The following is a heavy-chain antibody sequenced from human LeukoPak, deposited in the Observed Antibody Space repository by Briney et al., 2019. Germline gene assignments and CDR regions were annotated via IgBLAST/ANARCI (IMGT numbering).Heavy chain of an antibody. V-gene: IGHV4-39*07. D-gene: IGHD6-6*01. CDR1: GGSISSSSYY. J-gene: IGHJ4*02. CDR2: INHSGST. CDR3: ARLTEGRSSSSGDDY. Sequence: PSETLSLTCTVSGGSISSSSYYWGWIRQPPGKGLEWIGEINHSGSTNYNPSLKSRVTISVDTSKNQFSLKLSSVTAADTAVYYCARLTEGRSSSSGDDYWGQGTLVTVSS.